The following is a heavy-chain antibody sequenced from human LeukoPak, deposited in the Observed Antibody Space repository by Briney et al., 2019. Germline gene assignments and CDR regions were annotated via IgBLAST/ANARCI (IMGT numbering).Heavy chain of an antibody. CDR2: IYYSGST. Sequence: SETLSLTCTVSGGSMSSYYWSWIRRPPGKGLEWIGYIYYSGSTNYNPSLKSRVTISVDTSKNQFSLKLSSVTAADTAVYYCARDRSSQYYYYMDVWGKGTTVTVSS. V-gene: IGHV4-59*01. D-gene: IGHD6-6*01. J-gene: IGHJ6*03. CDR3: ARDRSSQYYYYMDV. CDR1: GGSMSSYY.